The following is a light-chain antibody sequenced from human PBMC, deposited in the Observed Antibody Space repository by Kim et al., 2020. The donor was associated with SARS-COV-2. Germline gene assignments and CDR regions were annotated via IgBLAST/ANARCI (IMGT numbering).Light chain of an antibody. V-gene: IGKV3-20*01. J-gene: IGKJ1*01. CDR1: QTVTNNY. Sequence: SPVERATLSCRASQTVTNNYLAWYQQKPGQAPRLLIYGASNRATGIPDRFSGSGSGTDFTLTISRLEPEDFAVYYCQQHGETPRTFGQGTKVDIK. CDR3: QQHGETPRT. CDR2: GAS.